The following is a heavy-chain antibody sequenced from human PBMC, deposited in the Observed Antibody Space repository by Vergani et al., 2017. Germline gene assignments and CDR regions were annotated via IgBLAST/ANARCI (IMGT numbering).Heavy chain of an antibody. J-gene: IGHJ4*02. D-gene: IGHD1-1*01. CDR1: GFTFSSHA. CDR2: IKNTGDST. V-gene: IGHV3-23*01. Sequence: EVQLLQSEGSVVQPGGSLRLSCVASGFTFSSHAMSWVRQGHGQGLEWVSSIKNTGDSTHYADSVKGRFTISRDNSKNTLYLQMNSLGVEDTAVYYCGRGSYNYNWSQGTLVTVSS. CDR3: GRGSYNYN.